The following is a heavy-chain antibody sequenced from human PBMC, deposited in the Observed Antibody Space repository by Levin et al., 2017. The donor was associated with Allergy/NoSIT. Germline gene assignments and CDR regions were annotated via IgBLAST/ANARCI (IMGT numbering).Heavy chain of an antibody. D-gene: IGHD4-17*01. CDR2: INWNGGST. Sequence: LSLTCAASGFTFDDYGMSWVRQAPGKGLEWVSGINWNGGSTGYADSVKGRFTISRDNAKNSLYLQMNSLRAEDTALYYCARDGRTTVTVNWFDPWGQGTLVTVSS. CDR3: ARDGRTTVTVNWFDP. CDR1: GFTFDDYG. J-gene: IGHJ5*02. V-gene: IGHV3-20*04.